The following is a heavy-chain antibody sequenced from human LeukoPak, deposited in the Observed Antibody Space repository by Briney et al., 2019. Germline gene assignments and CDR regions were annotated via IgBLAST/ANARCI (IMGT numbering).Heavy chain of an antibody. CDR1: GDGFTSYW. D-gene: IGHD4-23*01. CDR2: IYPGDSGT. V-gene: IGHV5-51*01. Sequence: GALLQTSSKGSGDGFTSYWSGWGRRMPGKRPECLGIIYPGDSGTRYSPSFQGPVTISPDKTTSTSYLQLSRLQASVTPMYYCARSDYGGKHFDLWGQGTLVTVSS. CDR3: ARSDYGGKHFDL. J-gene: IGHJ4*02.